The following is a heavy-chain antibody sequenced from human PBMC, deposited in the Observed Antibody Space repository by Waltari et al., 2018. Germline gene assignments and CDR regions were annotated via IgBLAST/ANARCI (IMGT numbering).Heavy chain of an antibody. D-gene: IGHD2-15*01. J-gene: IGHJ4*02. CDR3: ARLPGDYVGY. V-gene: IGHV3-23*04. CDR1: GFIFSSYA. Sequence: EVQLVESGGGLVQPGGSLRLSCAASGFIFSSYAMSWVRQAPGKVLEWVVTISGPGDSTYYADSVNGRFTISRDNSQNTVYLQVNSLTAEDTAIYYCARLPGDYVGYWGQGTLVTVSS. CDR2: ISGPGDST.